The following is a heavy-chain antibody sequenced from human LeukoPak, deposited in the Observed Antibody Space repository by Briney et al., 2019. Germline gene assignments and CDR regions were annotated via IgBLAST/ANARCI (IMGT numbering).Heavy chain of an antibody. Sequence: PETLSLTCTVSGGSISSYYWSWIRQPPGKGLEWIAYISDIGSINYNPSLKSRVTISLDTSKNQFSLKLSSVTAADTAVYYCARERKRRDGYNYGFNYWGQGTLVTVSS. CDR3: ARERKRRDGYNYGFNY. J-gene: IGHJ4*02. D-gene: IGHD5-24*01. CDR1: GGSISSYY. V-gene: IGHV4-59*12. CDR2: ISDIGSI.